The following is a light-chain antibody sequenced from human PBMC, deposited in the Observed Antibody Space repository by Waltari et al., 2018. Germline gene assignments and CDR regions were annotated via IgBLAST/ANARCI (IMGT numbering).Light chain of an antibody. V-gene: IGKV1-39*01. J-gene: IGKJ2*01. CDR3: HQSYSGLEYT. Sequence: DIQMTQSPSSLSASVGDRVTITCRASQSICTYLNWYQQKAGKAPKLLIYAASSLQSGVPSRFSGSGSGTDFTLTISSLQPEDFATYYRHQSYSGLEYTFGQGTKLEIK. CDR2: AAS. CDR1: QSICTY.